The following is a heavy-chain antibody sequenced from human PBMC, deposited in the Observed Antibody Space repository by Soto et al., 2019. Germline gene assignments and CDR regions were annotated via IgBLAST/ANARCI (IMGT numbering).Heavy chain of an antibody. CDR1: GFTFSSYG. CDR2: IWYDGSNK. D-gene: IGHD2-15*01. Sequence: GGSLRLSCAASGFTFSSYGMHWVRQAPGKGLEWVAVIWYDGSNKYYADSVKGRFTISRDNSKNTLYLQMNSLRAEDTAVYYCARDQPGCSGGSCYPNYMDVWGKGTTVTVSS. CDR3: ARDQPGCSGGSCYPNYMDV. J-gene: IGHJ6*03. V-gene: IGHV3-33*01.